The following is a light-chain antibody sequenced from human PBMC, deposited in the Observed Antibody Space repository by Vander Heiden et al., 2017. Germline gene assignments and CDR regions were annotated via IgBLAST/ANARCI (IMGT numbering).Light chain of an antibody. Sequence: DSHMTQSPSSLSASVGDRVTITCRASQSISSYLNWYQQKPGKAPKLLIYAASSLQSGVPSRFSGSGSGTDFTLTISSLQPEDFATYYCQQSYSTPGFGPGTKVDIK. J-gene: IGKJ3*01. CDR3: QQSYSTPG. CDR2: AAS. CDR1: QSISSY. V-gene: IGKV1-39*01.